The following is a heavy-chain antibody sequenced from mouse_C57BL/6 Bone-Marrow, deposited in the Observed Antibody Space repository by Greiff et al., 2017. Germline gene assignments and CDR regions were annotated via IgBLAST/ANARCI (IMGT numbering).Heavy chain of an antibody. CDR3: ARQSSGYVSCDY. CDR1: GFTFSDYY. V-gene: IGHV5-12*01. D-gene: IGHD3-2*02. J-gene: IGHJ2*01. Sequence: DVKLVESGGGLVQPGGSLKLSCAASGFTFSDYYMYWVRQTPEKRLEWVAYISNGGGSTYYPDTVKGRFTLSRDNAKNTLYLQMSRLRCEDTAVYDCARQSSGYVSCDYWGQGTTLTVSS. CDR2: ISNGGGST.